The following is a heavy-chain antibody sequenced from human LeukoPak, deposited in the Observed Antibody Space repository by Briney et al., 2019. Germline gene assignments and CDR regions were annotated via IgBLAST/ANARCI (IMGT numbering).Heavy chain of an antibody. J-gene: IGHJ4*02. CDR3: APSYDSSPGY. D-gene: IGHD3-22*01. V-gene: IGHV3-74*01. Sequence: GGSLRLSCAASGFTFSNYWMHWVRQAPGKGLVWVSRISSDGSSTNYADSVKGRFTISRDNAKNTLYLQMNSLRADDTAVYYCAPSYDSSPGYWGPGTLVTVSS. CDR2: ISSDGSST. CDR1: GFTFSNYW.